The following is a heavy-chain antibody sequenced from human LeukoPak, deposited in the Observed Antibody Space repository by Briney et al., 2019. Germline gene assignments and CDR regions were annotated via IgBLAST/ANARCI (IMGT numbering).Heavy chain of an antibody. CDR2: LATLFATP. CDR1: GGTFSSYA. J-gene: IGHJ1*01. D-gene: IGHD2/OR15-2a*01. Sequence: SVKVSCKASGGTFSSYAISWVRQAPGEGLEWMGGLATLFATPRYSQKFQDRLIITADDSIGYMELRRLTPEDTAVYYCAKGDTTGYANWGQGT. CDR3: AKGDTTGYAN. V-gene: IGHV1-69*13.